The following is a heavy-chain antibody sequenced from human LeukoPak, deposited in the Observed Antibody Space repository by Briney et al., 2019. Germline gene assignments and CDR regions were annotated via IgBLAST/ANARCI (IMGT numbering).Heavy chain of an antibody. J-gene: IGHJ6*03. CDR2: INPNSGGT. V-gene: IGHV1-2*02. D-gene: IGHD2-15*01. CDR3: ARDWVVVVAAPDNYYYYYMDV. CDR1: GYTFTGYY. Sequence: ASVKVSCKASGYTFTGYYMHWVRQASGQRLEWMGWINPNSGGTNYAQKFQGRVTMTRDTSISTAYMELSRLRSDDTAVYYCARDWVVVVAAPDNYYYYYMDVWGKGTTVTVSS.